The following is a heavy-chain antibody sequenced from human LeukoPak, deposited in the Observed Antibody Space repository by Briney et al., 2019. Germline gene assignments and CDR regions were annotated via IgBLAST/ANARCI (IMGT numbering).Heavy chain of an antibody. CDR3: ARDRGEGYCSGGSCRDTYYYYYGMDV. CDR1: GYTFTGYY. Sequence: ASVKVSCKASGYTFTGYYMHWVRQAPGQGLEWMGRIIPILGIANYAQKFQGRVTITADKSTSTAYMELSSLRSEDTAVYYCARDRGEGYCSGGSCRDTYYYYYGMDVWGQGTTVTVSS. J-gene: IGHJ6*02. D-gene: IGHD2-15*01. V-gene: IGHV1-69*04. CDR2: IIPILGIA.